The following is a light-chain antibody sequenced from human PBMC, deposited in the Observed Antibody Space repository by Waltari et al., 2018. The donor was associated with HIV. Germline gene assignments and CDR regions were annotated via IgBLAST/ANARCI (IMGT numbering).Light chain of an antibody. CDR3: CSYVGSGSHV. V-gene: IGLV2-23*01. Sequence: SALTQPASVSGSPGQSITISCTGTSSDVGSYNLVSWYQQHPGKAPKFMIYEGSKRPSGVSNRFSGSKSGNTASLTISGLQAEDEADYFCCSYVGSGSHVFGTGTKVTVL. CDR1: SSDVGSYNL. J-gene: IGLJ1*01. CDR2: EGS.